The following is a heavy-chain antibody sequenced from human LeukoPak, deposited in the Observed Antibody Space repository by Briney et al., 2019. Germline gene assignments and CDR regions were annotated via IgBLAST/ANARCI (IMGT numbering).Heavy chain of an antibody. Sequence: GSLRLSCAASGFTFSSYGMHLVRPAPGKGLEWVGVIWYYVSNKYYADYVKGRFTISRDNSKHSLYLRMNSLRAEDTAVYYCPRAPQSIDYGVYYYFGMDVWGQGTTVTVSS. CDR3: PRAPQSIDYGVYYYFGMDV. D-gene: IGHD4-17*01. CDR1: GFTFSSYG. V-gene: IGHV3-33*01. CDR2: IWYYVSNK. J-gene: IGHJ6*02.